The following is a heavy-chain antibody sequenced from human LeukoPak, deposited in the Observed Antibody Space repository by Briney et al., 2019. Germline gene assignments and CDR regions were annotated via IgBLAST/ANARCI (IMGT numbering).Heavy chain of an antibody. CDR3: AKATSYRYYMDV. Sequence: QTGASLRLSCAASGFTFSSYEMNWVRQAPGKGLEWISYISASGTITHYADSVEGRFTISRDNAKNSLYLQMNSLRAEDTAVYYCAKATSYRYYMDVWGKGTTVTVSS. J-gene: IGHJ6*03. V-gene: IGHV3-48*03. CDR2: ISASGTIT. CDR1: GFTFSSYE. D-gene: IGHD1-26*01.